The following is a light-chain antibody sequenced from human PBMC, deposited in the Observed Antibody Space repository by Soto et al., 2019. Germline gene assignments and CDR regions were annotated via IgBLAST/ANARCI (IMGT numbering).Light chain of an antibody. J-gene: IGKJ1*01. CDR2: GAS. V-gene: IGKV3-20*01. CDR3: QQYRGSPLT. CDR1: QSLSSSQ. Sequence: EIVLTQSPGTLYLSPGERATLSCKASQSLSSSQLAWYQQKPGQAPRLLIYGASSRATGIPDRISGSGSGTDFTLTISRLEAEDFAVYYCQQYRGSPLTFGQGTKVEIK.